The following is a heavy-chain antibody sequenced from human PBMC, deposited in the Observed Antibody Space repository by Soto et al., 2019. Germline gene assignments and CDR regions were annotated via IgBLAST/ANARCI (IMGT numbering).Heavy chain of an antibody. Sequence: HVQLQESGPGLVKPSQTLSLTCTVSGGSISSGDYYWSWIRQHPGKGLEWIGYTYYSGSTYYNPSLKSRVTISVDTSKNQFSLKLSSVTAADTAVYYCARWWSGSRQGFDPWGQGTLVTVSS. J-gene: IGHJ5*02. D-gene: IGHD3-3*01. V-gene: IGHV4-31*03. CDR2: TYYSGST. CDR3: ARWWSGSRQGFDP. CDR1: GGSISSGDYY.